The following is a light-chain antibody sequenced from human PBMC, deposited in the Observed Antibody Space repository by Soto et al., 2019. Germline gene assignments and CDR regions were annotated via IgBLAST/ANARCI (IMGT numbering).Light chain of an antibody. CDR2: AAS. CDR3: QQYDDSPLT. J-gene: IGKJ3*01. CDR1: QSVTVNS. V-gene: IGKV3-20*01. Sequence: EILLTQSPSTLSLSPGEGATLSCRASQSVTVNSLAWYQQKPGQAPRLLIYAASSRAAAVPDRFTGSGSETDFALTINRLEPEDFGVYYCQQYDDSPLTSGPGTKVDIK.